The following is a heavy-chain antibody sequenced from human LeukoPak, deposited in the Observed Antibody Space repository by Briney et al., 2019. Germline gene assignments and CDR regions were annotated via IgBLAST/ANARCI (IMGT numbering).Heavy chain of an antibody. Sequence: SETLSLTCAVYGGSFSGYYWSWIRQPPGKGLEWIGEINHSGSTNYNPSLKSRVTISVDTSKNQFSLKLSSVTAADTAVYYCAVTYYDFWSGYRSGMDVWGQGATVTVSS. CDR2: INHSGST. CDR3: AVTYYDFWSGYRSGMDV. V-gene: IGHV4-34*01. J-gene: IGHJ6*02. CDR1: GGSFSGYY. D-gene: IGHD3-3*01.